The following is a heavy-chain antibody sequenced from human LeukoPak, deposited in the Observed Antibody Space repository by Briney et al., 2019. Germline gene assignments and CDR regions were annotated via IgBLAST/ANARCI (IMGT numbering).Heavy chain of an antibody. CDR1: GFTFSDYN. CDR2: ITDSGNTI. D-gene: IGHD3-9*01. J-gene: IGHJ6*02. CDR3: ARSIGLTGGGVDV. V-gene: IGHV3-11*01. Sequence: GGSLRLSCAASGFTFSDYNMNWVRQAPGKGLEWVSYITDSGNTIHYADSVKGRFTISRDNAKNSLYLQMNSLRAEDTAVYYCARSIGLTGGGVDVWGQGITVTVSS.